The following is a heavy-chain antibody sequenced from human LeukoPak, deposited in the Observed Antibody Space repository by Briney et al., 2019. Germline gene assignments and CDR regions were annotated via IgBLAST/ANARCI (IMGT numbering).Heavy chain of an antibody. Sequence: GGSLRLSCAASGFTFSSYAMNWVRQAPGKGLEWVAGISSGDRTFHAESVKGRFTISRDKSKDTLYLQMNSLRAEDTAVYYCAKAATASPYFHWSDNWGQGTQVIVSS. CDR2: ISSGDRT. D-gene: IGHD3-9*01. CDR1: GFTFSSYA. V-gene: IGHV3-23*01. CDR3: AKAATASPYFHWSDN. J-gene: IGHJ1*01.